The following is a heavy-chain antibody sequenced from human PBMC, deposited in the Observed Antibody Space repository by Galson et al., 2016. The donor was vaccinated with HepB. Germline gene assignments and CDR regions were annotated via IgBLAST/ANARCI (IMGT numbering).Heavy chain of an antibody. Sequence: CAISGDSVSSDRASWNWIRRTPSGGLEWLGKTEHRAKWLREYAPSVKGRITINPDTAKNQFSLQLTSVTPEDTAVYYCARDAYVAATGGDGFDYWGQGILVTVSS. D-gene: IGHD6-19*01. CDR2: TEHRAKWLR. CDR3: ARDAYVAATGGDGFDY. CDR1: GDSVSSDRAS. J-gene: IGHJ4*02. V-gene: IGHV6-1*01.